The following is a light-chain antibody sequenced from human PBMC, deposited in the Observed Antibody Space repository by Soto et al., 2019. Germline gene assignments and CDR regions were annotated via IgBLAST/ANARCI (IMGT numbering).Light chain of an antibody. Sequence: QSALTQPASVSGSPGQSITISCTGTSSDVGGYHYVSWYQQHPGKAPKLMIYEVSNRPSGVSYRFSGSKSGNTASLTISGLQAEDEADYYCSSYTSSTLGVFGTGTKVTVL. CDR1: SSDVGGYHY. CDR2: EVS. J-gene: IGLJ1*01. V-gene: IGLV2-14*01. CDR3: SSYTSSTLGV.